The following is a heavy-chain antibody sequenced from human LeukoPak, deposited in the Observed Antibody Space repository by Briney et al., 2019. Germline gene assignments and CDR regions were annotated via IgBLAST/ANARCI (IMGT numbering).Heavy chain of an antibody. CDR3: VGAGFGLVYFDS. V-gene: IGHV4-59*01. Sequence: MPSETLSLTCSVSGGSISGYYWNWIRQPPGKGLEWIGYIYYNGNTNYNPSLKSRVTISVDTSKDQVSLKLTSVTAADTAMYYCVGAGFGLVYFDSWGQGTLVSVSS. CDR1: GGSISGYY. J-gene: IGHJ4*02. CDR2: IYYNGNT. D-gene: IGHD3/OR15-3a*01.